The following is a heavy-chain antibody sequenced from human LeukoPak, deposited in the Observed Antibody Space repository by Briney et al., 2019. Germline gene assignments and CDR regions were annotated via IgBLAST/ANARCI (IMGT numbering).Heavy chain of an antibody. CDR3: ARQTGYSSSWHFDY. V-gene: IGHV4-39*01. D-gene: IGHD6-13*01. Sequence: SETLSLTRTVSCGSISSSSYYWGWIRQPPGKGLEWIGSIYYSGSTYYNPSLKSRVTISVDTSKNQFSLKLSSVTAADTAVYYCARQTGYSSSWHFDYWGQGTLVTVSS. J-gene: IGHJ4*02. CDR1: CGSISSSSYY. CDR2: IYYSGST.